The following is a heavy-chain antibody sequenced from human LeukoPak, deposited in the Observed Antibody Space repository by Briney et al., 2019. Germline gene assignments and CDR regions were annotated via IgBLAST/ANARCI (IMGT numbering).Heavy chain of an antibody. V-gene: IGHV3-15*07. CDR2: IKSKTDGGTT. Sequence: GGSLRLSCAASGFTFSNAWMNWVRQAPGEGLEWVGRIKSKTDGGTTDYAAPVKGRFTISRDDSKNTLYLQMNSLKTEDTAVYYCTTEFVTTVTTKFEVDYYYMDVWGKGTTVTVSS. CDR3: TTEFVTTVTTKFEVDYYYMDV. D-gene: IGHD4-17*01. J-gene: IGHJ6*03. CDR1: GFTFSNAW.